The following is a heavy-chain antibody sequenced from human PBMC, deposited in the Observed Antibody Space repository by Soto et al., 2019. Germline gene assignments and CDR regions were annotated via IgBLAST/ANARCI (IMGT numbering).Heavy chain of an antibody. Sequence: QLQLQESGPGLVKPSETLSLTCTVSDGSISSSSYYWGWIRQPPGKGLEWIGSIYYSGSTYYNPALKSRVTISLDTSNNLSSLLLSSVTAADTALYYCAIREYDFWSGYLDYYYGMDVWGQGTTVTVFS. J-gene: IGHJ6*02. CDR1: DGSISSSSYY. CDR3: AIREYDFWSGYLDYYYGMDV. V-gene: IGHV4-39*01. D-gene: IGHD3-3*01. CDR2: IYYSGST.